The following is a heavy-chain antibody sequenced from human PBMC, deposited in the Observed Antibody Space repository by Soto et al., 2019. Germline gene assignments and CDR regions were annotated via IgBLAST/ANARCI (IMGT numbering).Heavy chain of an antibody. V-gene: IGHV1-69*13. CDR3: ARVGSYYYDSSGYSPFDY. Sequence: SVKVSCKASGGTFSSYAISWVRQAPGQGLEWMGGIIPIFGTANYAQKFQGRATITADESTSTAYMELSSLRSEDTAVYYCARVGSYYYDSSGYSPFDYWGQGTLVTVSS. CDR2: IIPIFGTA. CDR1: GGTFSSYA. D-gene: IGHD3-22*01. J-gene: IGHJ4*02.